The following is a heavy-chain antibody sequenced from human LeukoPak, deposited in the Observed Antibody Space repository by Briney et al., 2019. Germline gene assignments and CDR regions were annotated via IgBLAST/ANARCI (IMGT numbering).Heavy chain of an antibody. D-gene: IGHD3-3*01. J-gene: IGHJ3*02. CDR2: IKYDGSEK. CDR3: ARGGYYYDFWSGYYGAPYDAFDI. Sequence: GGSLRLSCAASGFTFSGSWMNWVRQAPGKGLEWVANIKYDGSEKFYVDSVKGRFTISRDNAKNTLYLQMNSLRAEDTAVYYCARGGYYYDFWSGYYGAPYDAFDIWGQGTMVTVSS. CDR1: GFTFSGSW. V-gene: IGHV3-7*01.